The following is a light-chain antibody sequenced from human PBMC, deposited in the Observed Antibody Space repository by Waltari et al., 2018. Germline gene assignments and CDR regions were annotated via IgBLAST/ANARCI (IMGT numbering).Light chain of an antibody. CDR3: AAWDDSLNGPV. V-gene: IGLV1-44*01. J-gene: IGLJ3*02. CDR1: SSTIGSNT. CDR2: SNN. Sequence: QSVLPQPPSASGTPGQRVTISCSGSSSTIGSNTVTWYQQLPGTAPKLLIYSNNQRPSGVPDRFSGSKSGTSASLAISGLQSEDEADYYCAAWDDSLNGPVFGGGTKLTVL.